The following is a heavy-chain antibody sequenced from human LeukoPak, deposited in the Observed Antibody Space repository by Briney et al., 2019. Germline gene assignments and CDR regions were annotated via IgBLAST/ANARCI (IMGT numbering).Heavy chain of an antibody. D-gene: IGHD3-22*01. CDR3: ARDRPVYYYDRTGYFDL. V-gene: IGHV6-1*01. CDR1: GDSVSSNSAA. J-gene: IGHJ2*01. CDR2: TYYRYKWYN. Sequence: SQTLSLTCAISGDSVSSNSAAWNWIRQSPSRDLKGLGRTYYRYKWYNDCAVSVKSRITINPDTSKNQFSLKLNSVTPEDTAVYYCARDRPVYYYDRTGYFDLWGRGTLVTVSS.